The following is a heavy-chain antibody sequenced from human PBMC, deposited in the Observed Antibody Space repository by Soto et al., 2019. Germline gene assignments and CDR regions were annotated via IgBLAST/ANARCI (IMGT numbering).Heavy chain of an antibody. V-gene: IGHV3-33*01. CDR3: ARWTYYDSSGYYYVFDY. D-gene: IGHD3-22*01. CDR1: GFTFTTYG. J-gene: IGHJ4*02. Sequence: QVQLVESGGGVVQPGRSRRLSCAASGFTFTTYGRHWVRQAPGKGLAWVAVMWFDGKHQYYADSVKGRFTISRDNSKNALYLQMNSLRADDTALYYCARWTYYDSSGYYYVFDYWGQGTLVTVSS. CDR2: MWFDGKHQ.